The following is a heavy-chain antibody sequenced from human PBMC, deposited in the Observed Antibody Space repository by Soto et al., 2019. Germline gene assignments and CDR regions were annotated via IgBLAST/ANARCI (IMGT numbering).Heavy chain of an antibody. J-gene: IGHJ5*02. CDR1: GGSISSGGYY. CDR2: IYYSGST. V-gene: IGHV4-31*03. CDR3: ARVRSSAYNWLDP. D-gene: IGHD6-6*01. Sequence: PSETLSLTCTVSGGSISSGGYYWSWIRQHPGKGLEWIGYIYYSGSTYYNPSLKSRVTISVDTSKNPFYLKLSSVTAADTAVYYGARVRSSAYNWLDPWGQGTLVTSPQ.